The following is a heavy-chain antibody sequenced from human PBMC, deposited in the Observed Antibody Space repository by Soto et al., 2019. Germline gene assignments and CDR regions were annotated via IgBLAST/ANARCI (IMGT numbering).Heavy chain of an antibody. J-gene: IGHJ4*02. V-gene: IGHV3-30-3*01. CDR2: ISYDGSNK. Sequence: VGSLRLSCAASGFTFSSYAMHWVRQAPGKGLEWVAVISYDGSNKYYADSVKGRFTISRDNSKNTLYLQMNSLRAEDTAVYYCARAVRGYSYGYSDYWGQGTLVTVSS. CDR3: ARAVRGYSYGYSDY. D-gene: IGHD5-18*01. CDR1: GFTFSSYA.